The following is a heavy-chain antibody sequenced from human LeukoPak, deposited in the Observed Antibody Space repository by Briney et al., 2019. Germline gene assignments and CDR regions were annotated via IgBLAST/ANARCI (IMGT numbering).Heavy chain of an antibody. D-gene: IGHD4-17*01. CDR1: GVTFSSDS. CDR3: ARNPGDYYFDY. Sequence: GGSLRLSCAASGVTFSSDSMSWVRQAPGKGLEWVSSISSSSSYIYYADSVKGRFTISRDNAKNSLYLEMNSLRAEHTAVYYCARNPGDYYFDYWGQGTLVTVSS. V-gene: IGHV3-21*01. CDR2: ISSSSSYI. J-gene: IGHJ4*02.